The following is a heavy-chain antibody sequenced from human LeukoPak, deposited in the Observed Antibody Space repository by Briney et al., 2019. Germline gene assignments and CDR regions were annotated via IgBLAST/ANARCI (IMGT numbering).Heavy chain of an antibody. V-gene: IGHV4-34*01. D-gene: IGHD2/OR15-2a*01. CDR1: GGSFSGYY. Sequence: PSETLSLTCAVYGGSFSGYYWGWIRQPPGKGLEWIGEINHSGSTNYNPSLKSRVTISVDTSKNQFSLKLSSVTAADTAVYYCARGLSHFLYGYWGQGTLVTVSS. CDR3: ARGLSHFLYGY. CDR2: INHSGST. J-gene: IGHJ4*02.